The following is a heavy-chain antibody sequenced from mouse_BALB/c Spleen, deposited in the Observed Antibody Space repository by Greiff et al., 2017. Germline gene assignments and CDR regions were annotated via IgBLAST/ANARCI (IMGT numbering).Heavy chain of an antibody. D-gene: IGHD2-4*01. J-gene: IGHJ3*01. CDR3: ARTIYYDYDLFAY. CDR2: IDPANGNT. V-gene: IGHV14-3*02. Sequence: VQLQQSGAELVKPGASVKLSCTASGFNIKDTYMHWVKQRPEQGLEWIGRIDPANGNTKYDPKFQGKATITADTSSNTAYLQLSSLTSEDTAVYYCARTIYYDYDLFAYWGQGTLVTVSA. CDR1: GFNIKDTY.